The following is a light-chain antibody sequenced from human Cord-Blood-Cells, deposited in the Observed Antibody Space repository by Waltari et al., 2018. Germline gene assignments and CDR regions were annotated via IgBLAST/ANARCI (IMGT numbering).Light chain of an antibody. Sequence: QSALTQPPSASGSPGQSVTIPCTGTSSDVGGYNYLSWYQQHPGTAPKLMSYEVSKWPSGVPDRFSGSKSGNTASLTVSGLQAEDEADYYCSSYAGSNKVFGGGTKLTVL. CDR1: SSDVGGYNY. J-gene: IGLJ3*02. CDR2: EVS. CDR3: SSYAGSNKV. V-gene: IGLV2-8*01.